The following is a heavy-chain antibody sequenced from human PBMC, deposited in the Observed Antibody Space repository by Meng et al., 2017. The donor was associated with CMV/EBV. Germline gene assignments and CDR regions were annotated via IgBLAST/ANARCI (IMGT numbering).Heavy chain of an antibody. CDR1: GFSLSTSGVG. J-gene: IGHJ4*02. Sequence: FSGFSLSTSGVGVGWLRQPPGKALEWLALIYWNDDQRYSPSLKSRLTITKDTSKNQVVLTMTNMDPVDTATYYCAHSEIQLWVFDYWGQGTLVTVSS. D-gene: IGHD5-18*01. CDR2: IYWNDDQ. CDR3: AHSEIQLWVFDY. V-gene: IGHV2-5*01.